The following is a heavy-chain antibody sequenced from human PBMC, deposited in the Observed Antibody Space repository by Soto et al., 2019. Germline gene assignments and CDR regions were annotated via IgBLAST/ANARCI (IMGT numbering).Heavy chain of an antibody. J-gene: IGHJ4*02. CDR1: GFIFSEYY. Sequence: PGGSLRLSCAASGFIFSEYYMNWIRQAPGKGLEWVSYISGDSRYTNYADSVKGRFTISRDNAKNSLYLQMNDLRAEDTAIYFCARDQGIAVAGTGPVSDYWGQGTLVTVSS. D-gene: IGHD6-19*01. V-gene: IGHV3-11*06. CDR3: ARDQGIAVAGTGPVSDY. CDR2: ISGDSRYT.